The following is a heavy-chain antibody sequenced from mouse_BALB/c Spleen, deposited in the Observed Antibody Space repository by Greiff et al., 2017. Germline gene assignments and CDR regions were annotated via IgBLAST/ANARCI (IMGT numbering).Heavy chain of an antibody. CDR2: IRNKANGYTT. V-gene: IGHV7-3*02. CDR3: ARDRRYTMITTEAMDY. J-gene: IGHJ4*01. CDR1: GFTFTDYY. Sequence: DVKLVESGGGLVQPGGSLRLSCATSGFTFTDYYMSWVRQPPGKALEWLGFIRNKANGYTTEYSASVKGRFTISRDNSQSILYLQMNTLRAEDSATYYCARDRRYTMITTEAMDYWGQGTSVTVSS. D-gene: IGHD2-4*01.